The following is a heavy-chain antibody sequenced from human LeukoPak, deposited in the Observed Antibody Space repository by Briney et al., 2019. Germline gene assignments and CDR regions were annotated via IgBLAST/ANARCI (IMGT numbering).Heavy chain of an antibody. D-gene: IGHD3-16*02. CDR1: GFTFITYA. J-gene: IGHJ4*02. CDR2: ISTGSSYI. V-gene: IGHV3-21*01. Sequence: GGSLRLSCAASGFTFITYAMSWVRQAPGKGLEWVSSISTGSSYIYYADSVKGRFTISRDNAKNSLYLQMNSLRADDTAVYYCARGSRLTFGGVIVTPDYWGQGTLVTVSS. CDR3: ARGSRLTFGGVIVTPDY.